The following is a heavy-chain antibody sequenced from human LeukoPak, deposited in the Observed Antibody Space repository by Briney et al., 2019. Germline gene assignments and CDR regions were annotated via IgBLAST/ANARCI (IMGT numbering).Heavy chain of an antibody. Sequence: SETLSLTCTVSGGSISSRTYYWVWIRQPPGKGLEGIGNIYYSGSTYYNPSLKSRITMSVDTSKNHFSLKLSSVTAADTAIYYCASLRVPGDFDYWGQGTLVTVSS. CDR2: IYYSGST. V-gene: IGHV4-39*02. D-gene: IGHD1-14*01. J-gene: IGHJ4*02. CDR1: GGSISSRTYY. CDR3: ASLRVPGDFDY.